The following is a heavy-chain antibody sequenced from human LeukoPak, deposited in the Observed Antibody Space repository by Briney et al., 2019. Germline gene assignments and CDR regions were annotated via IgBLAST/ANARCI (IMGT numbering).Heavy chain of an antibody. D-gene: IGHD3-16*02. J-gene: IGHJ4*02. V-gene: IGHV3-53*01. Sequence: PGGSLRLSCAASGFTVSSNYMSWVRQAPGKGLEWVTVIYSGGSTYYADSVKGRFTISRDNSKNTLYLQMNSLRAEDTAVYYCARGVGDSYLSDSGYFDYWGQGTLVTVSS. CDR2: IYSGGST. CDR3: ARGVGDSYLSDSGYFDY. CDR1: GFTVSSNY.